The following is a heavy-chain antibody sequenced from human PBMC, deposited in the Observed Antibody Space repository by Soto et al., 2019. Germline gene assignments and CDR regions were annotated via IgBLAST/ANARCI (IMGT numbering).Heavy chain of an antibody. CDR3: ARGLGDIVVVPAAPDDAFDI. CDR1: GYTFTGYY. J-gene: IGHJ3*02. V-gene: IGHV1-2*04. D-gene: IGHD2-2*01. CDR2: INPNSGGT. Sequence: VASVKVSCKASGYTFTGYYMHWVRQAPGQGLEWMGWINPNSGGTNYAQKFQGWVTMTRDTSISTAYMELSRLRSDDTAVYYCARGLGDIVVVPAAPDDAFDIWGQGTMVTVSS.